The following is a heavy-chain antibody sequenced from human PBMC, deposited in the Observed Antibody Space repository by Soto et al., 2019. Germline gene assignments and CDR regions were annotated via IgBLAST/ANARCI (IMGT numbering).Heavy chain of an antibody. J-gene: IGHJ4*02. CDR3: AKEGSSRKFDFDY. Sequence: EVQLFESGGGLEQPGGSLRLSCAASGSTFSNCAMSWVRQAPGKGLEWVSGIDNSGAATYYADSVKGRFTISRNNSKDTLYLQMNSLRADDTAIYYCAKEGSSRKFDFDYWGQGILVTVSS. V-gene: IGHV3-23*01. CDR1: GSTFSNCA. D-gene: IGHD1-26*01. CDR2: IDNSGAAT.